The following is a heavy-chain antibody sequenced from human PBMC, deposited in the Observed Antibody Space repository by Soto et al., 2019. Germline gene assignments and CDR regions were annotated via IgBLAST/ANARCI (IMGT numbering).Heavy chain of an antibody. Sequence: EVQLLESGGGLVQPGESLRLSCAASGFTFAGYAMSWVRQAPGKGLEWVSGISGSGDSTYYADSVKGRFTISRDNSKNTRYQQLNSLRAEDTAVYYCAKASNVAMGIADYWGQGTLVTVSS. CDR1: GFTFAGYA. CDR3: AKASNVAMGIADY. V-gene: IGHV3-23*01. CDR2: ISGSGDST. J-gene: IGHJ4*02. D-gene: IGHD7-27*01.